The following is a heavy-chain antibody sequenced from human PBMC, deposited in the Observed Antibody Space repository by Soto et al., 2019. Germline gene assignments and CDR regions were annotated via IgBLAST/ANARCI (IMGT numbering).Heavy chain of an antibody. CDR1: GCSISSYY. CDR2: IYYSGST. D-gene: IGHD3-22*01. CDR3: ARIQTMIVPQGAFDI. Sequence: SETLSLTCPVSGCSISSYYWSWIRQPPGKGLEWIGYIYYSGSTNYNPSLKSRVTISVDTSKNQFSLKLSSVTAADTAVYYCARIQTMIVPQGAFDIWGQGTMVTVSS. J-gene: IGHJ3*02. V-gene: IGHV4-59*01.